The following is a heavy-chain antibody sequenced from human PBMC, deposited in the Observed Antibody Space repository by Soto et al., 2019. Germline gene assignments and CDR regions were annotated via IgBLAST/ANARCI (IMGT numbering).Heavy chain of an antibody. CDR3: ARDPKTSGGQNWAFNYFDS. CDR1: GFSFSVSP. J-gene: IGHJ4*02. V-gene: IGHV3-30-3*01. D-gene: IGHD7-27*01. Sequence: GGSLRLSCAASGFSFSVSPMHWVRQAPGKGPEWVALISNDGTKKFYADSVKGRFSISRDNSKSTLYLQVDSLRPEDSAVYYCARDPKTSGGQNWAFNYFDSWGQGTLVTVSS. CDR2: ISNDGTKK.